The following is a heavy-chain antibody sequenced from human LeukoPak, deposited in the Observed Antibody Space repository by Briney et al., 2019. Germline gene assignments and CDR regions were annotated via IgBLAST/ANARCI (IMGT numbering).Heavy chain of an antibody. J-gene: IGHJ4*02. Sequence: GAPLKVSSKASGYDLTRSYMHWLRQAPGHGLEWMAIISPSSAGTRSAQKFQGRLSMTRHTSPSTVYMELRRLRSEDTAVYYCARGSSTAVVILDPYYFDSWGQGTLVTVSS. D-gene: IGHD2-21*01. V-gene: IGHV1-46*01. CDR2: ISPSSAGT. CDR3: ARGSSTAVVILDPYYFDS. CDR1: GYDLTRSY.